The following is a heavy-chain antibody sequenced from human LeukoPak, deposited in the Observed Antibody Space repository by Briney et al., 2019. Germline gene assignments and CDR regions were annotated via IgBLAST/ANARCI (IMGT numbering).Heavy chain of an antibody. CDR1: GFTFSSYS. J-gene: IGHJ4*02. D-gene: IGHD2-21*02. CDR2: ISSSSSYI. CDR3: ARDDTSTLAYCGGDCRTFDY. V-gene: IGHV3-21*01. Sequence: GGSLRLSCAASGFTFSSYSMNWVRQAPGRGLEWVSSISSSSSYIYYADSVKGRFAISRDNAKNSLYLQMNSLRAEDTAVYYCARDDTSTLAYCGGDCRTFDYWGQGTLVTVSS.